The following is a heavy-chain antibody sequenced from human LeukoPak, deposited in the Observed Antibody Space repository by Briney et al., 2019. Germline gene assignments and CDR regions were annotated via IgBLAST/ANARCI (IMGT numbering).Heavy chain of an antibody. CDR2: IYTSGST. D-gene: IGHD1-26*01. Sequence: SETLSLTCTVSGGSISTYYWSWIRQPAGKGLEWIGRIYTSGSTNYNSSLKSRVTMSVDTSKNQFSLNLSSVTAADTAVYYCARETGGSYYRALDYWGQGTLVTASS. CDR3: ARETGGSYYRALDY. J-gene: IGHJ4*02. V-gene: IGHV4-4*07. CDR1: GGSISTYY.